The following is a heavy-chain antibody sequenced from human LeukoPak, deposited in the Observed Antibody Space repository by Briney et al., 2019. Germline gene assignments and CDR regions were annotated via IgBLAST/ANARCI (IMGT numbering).Heavy chain of an antibody. CDR1: GFSLSIYE. CDR3: AKDKTYDDFWSGHDAFDI. D-gene: IGHD3-3*01. CDR2: LSSSSSYI. V-gene: IGHV3-21*04. Sequence: GGSLRLSRVASGFSLSIYEMNCVRHARGKGLEWVSYLSSSSSYIYYADSVKGRFPISRDISKNTLYLQMKSLRAGDTAVYYCAKDKTYDDFWSGHDAFDIWGQGTMVTVSS. J-gene: IGHJ3*02.